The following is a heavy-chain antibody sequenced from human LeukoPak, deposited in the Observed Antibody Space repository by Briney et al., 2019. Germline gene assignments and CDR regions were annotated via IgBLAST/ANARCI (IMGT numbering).Heavy chain of an antibody. CDR2: ISGGGANI. J-gene: IGHJ4*02. D-gene: IGHD7-27*01. CDR1: GFTFSSYE. CDR3: ARDVTGDGDY. V-gene: IGHV3-48*03. Sequence: GGSLRLSCAAYGFTFSSYEMSWVHQAPGKGLEWVSYISGGGANIYYADSVKGRFTISRDDAKNSLYLQMDSLRAEDTAVYYCARDVTGDGDYGGQGTLVTVSS.